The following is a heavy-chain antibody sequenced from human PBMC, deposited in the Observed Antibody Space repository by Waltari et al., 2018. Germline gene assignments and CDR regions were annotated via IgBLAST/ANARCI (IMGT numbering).Heavy chain of an antibody. CDR1: GGSFSVYY. D-gene: IGHD1-26*01. CDR3: ARADRGPRSGSSATPAWGP. V-gene: IGHV4-34*01. Sequence: QVQLQQWGAGLLKPSETLSLTCAVYGGSFSVYYWSWIRQPPGKGLEWIGEINRSGSTNYHPSLKTPVTLSLDTSKTHFSRKLGSVTAADTAVYYCARADRGPRSGSSATPAWGPWGQGTLVTVSS. CDR2: INRSGST. J-gene: IGHJ5*02.